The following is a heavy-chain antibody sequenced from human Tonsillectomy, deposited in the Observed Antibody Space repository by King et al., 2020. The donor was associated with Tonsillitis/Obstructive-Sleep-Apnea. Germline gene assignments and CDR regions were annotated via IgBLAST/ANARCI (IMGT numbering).Heavy chain of an antibody. Sequence: QLQESGPGLVKPSQTLSLTCTVSGGSISSGGYYWSWIRQHPGKGLEWIGYIYYSGSTYYNPSLKSLVTISVDTFKNQFSLKLSSVPAADTAVYYCARVTADCSSTSCYAGSGGYYYYYMDVWGKGTTVTVSS. D-gene: IGHD2-2*01. CDR1: GGSISSGGYY. CDR2: IYYSGST. J-gene: IGHJ6*03. V-gene: IGHV4-31*01. CDR3: ARVTADCSSTSCYAGSGGYYYYYMDV.